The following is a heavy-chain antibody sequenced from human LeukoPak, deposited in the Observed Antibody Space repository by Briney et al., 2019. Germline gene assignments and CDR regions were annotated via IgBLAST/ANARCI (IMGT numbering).Heavy chain of an antibody. J-gene: IGHJ4*02. CDR2: IYHTGHT. Sequence: PSQTLSLTCAVSGGSISSGIYSWNWIRQPPGRGLEWIGYIYHTGHTYYNPSLKSRVTISVDRSKNQFSLKLSSVTAADTAVYYCARDSGDYPYYFDSWGQGALVTVSS. V-gene: IGHV4-30-2*01. CDR1: GGSISSGIYS. D-gene: IGHD3-10*01. CDR3: ARDSGDYPYYFDS.